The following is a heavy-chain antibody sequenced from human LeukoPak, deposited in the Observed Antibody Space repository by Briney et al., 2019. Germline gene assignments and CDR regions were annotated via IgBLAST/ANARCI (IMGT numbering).Heavy chain of an antibody. CDR2: ITSDGSST. Sequence: GGSLRLSCAASGFTFRTFWMHWVRQAPGKGLVWVSRITSDGSSTSQADSVKGRFTISRDNAKNTLYLQMNSLRAEDTAVYYCAKEDGGDNNWFDPWGQGTLVTVSS. CDR3: AKEDGGDNNWFDP. D-gene: IGHD3-10*01. CDR1: GFTFRTFW. J-gene: IGHJ5*02. V-gene: IGHV3-74*01.